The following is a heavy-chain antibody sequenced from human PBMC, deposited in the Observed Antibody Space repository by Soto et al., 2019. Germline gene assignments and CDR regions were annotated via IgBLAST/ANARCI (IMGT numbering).Heavy chain of an antibody. V-gene: IGHV3-7*01. CDR1: GFTFSSYW. Sequence: EVQLVESGGGLVQPGGSLRLSCAASGFTFSSYWMSWVRQAPGKGLEWVANIKQDGSEKYYVDSVKGRFTISRDNAKNSLYLQMNSLSAEDTAVYYCARDRRRDYSKLPDAFDIWGQGTMVTVSS. CDR3: ARDRRRDYSKLPDAFDI. J-gene: IGHJ3*02. D-gene: IGHD4-4*01. CDR2: IKQDGSEK.